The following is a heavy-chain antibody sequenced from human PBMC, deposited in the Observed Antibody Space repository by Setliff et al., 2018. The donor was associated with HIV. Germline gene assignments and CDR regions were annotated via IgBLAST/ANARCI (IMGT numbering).Heavy chain of an antibody. J-gene: IGHJ5*02. Sequence: SETLSLTCTVSGASITSYYWSWIRQSPGKGLEWIGYIYFSGGTHYNPSLKSRLTISIDQSKNQFSLKLTSVTPADTAIYFCARDNPSAHWFGPWGQGTLVT. CDR2: IYFSGGT. V-gene: IGHV4-59*01. CDR3: ARDNPSAHWFGP. CDR1: GASITSYY.